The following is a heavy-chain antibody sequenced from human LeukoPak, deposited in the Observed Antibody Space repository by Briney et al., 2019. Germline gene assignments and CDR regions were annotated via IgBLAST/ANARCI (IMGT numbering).Heavy chain of an antibody. Sequence: GGSLRLSCAASGFTFSSYGMHWVRQAPGKGLEWVAFIRYDGSNKYYADSVKGRFTISRDNSKNTLYLQMNSLRAEDTAVYYCLPLIYYYDSSGSGYWGQGTLVTVSS. D-gene: IGHD3-22*01. V-gene: IGHV3-30*02. J-gene: IGHJ4*02. CDR3: LPLIYYYDSSGSGY. CDR1: GFTFSSYG. CDR2: IRYDGSNK.